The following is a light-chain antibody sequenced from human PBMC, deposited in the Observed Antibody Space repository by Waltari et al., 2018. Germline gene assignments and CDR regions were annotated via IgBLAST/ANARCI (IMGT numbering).Light chain of an antibody. CDR1: NIASKR. CDR2: YDK. Sequence: VVTQAPSVSVAPGPTARINWWGNNIASKRVKWYRQKPGQAPVLGMYYDKDRPSGIPERFSGSNSGNTATLIISRVEAGDEADYYCQVWDSNNDHWVFGGGTRLTV. V-gene: IGLV3-21*04. CDR3: QVWDSNNDHWV. J-gene: IGLJ3*02.